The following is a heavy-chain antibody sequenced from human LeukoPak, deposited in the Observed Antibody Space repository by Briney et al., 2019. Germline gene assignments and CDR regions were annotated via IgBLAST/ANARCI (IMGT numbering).Heavy chain of an antibody. J-gene: IGHJ4*02. CDR1: GFTFSSYA. Sequence: GGSLRLSCAASGFTFSSYAMHWVRQAPGKGLEYVSAISSNGGSTYYANSVKGRFTISRDNAKNSLYLQMNSLRAEDTAVYYCARDVGSSWDWGQGTLVTVSS. CDR3: ARDVGSSWD. D-gene: IGHD6-13*01. CDR2: ISSNGGST. V-gene: IGHV3-64*01.